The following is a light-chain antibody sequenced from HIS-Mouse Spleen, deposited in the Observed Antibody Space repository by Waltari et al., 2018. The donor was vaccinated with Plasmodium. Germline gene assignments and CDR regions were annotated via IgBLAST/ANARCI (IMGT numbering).Light chain of an antibody. CDR2: GAS. J-gene: IGKJ3*01. CDR1: QSVSRN. V-gene: IGKV3-15*01. Sequence: EIVMTQSPATPSVSPGERATLSCRASQSVSRNLAWYQQKPGQAPRLLIYGASTRATGIPARFSGSGSGTEFTLTISSLQSEDFAVYYCQQYNNWSFTFGPGTKVDIK. CDR3: QQYNNWSFT.